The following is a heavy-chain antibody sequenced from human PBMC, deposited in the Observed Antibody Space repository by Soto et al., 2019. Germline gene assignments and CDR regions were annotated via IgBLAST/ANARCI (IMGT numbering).Heavy chain of an antibody. D-gene: IGHD1-26*01. CDR1: GFTCINYA. CDR2: IRETGNT. Sequence: PGGPLRLSSAASGFTCINYAMSWIRQAPGKGLEWVSTIRETGNTYYADSVRGRFATSRDNSENTLYLQMSSLRAEDTAVYYCAKQQMGVIRALDYWGQGTLVTVSS. J-gene: IGHJ4*02. CDR3: AKQQMGVIRALDY. V-gene: IGHV3-23*01.